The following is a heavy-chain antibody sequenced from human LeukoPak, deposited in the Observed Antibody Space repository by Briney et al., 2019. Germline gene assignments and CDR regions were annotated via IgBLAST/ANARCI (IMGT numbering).Heavy chain of an antibody. D-gene: IGHD3-22*01. CDR3: ARDRKYYYDSSGYPRSHFDY. CDR2: ISSSSSYI. CDR1: GFTFSSYS. V-gene: IGHV3-21*01. Sequence: GGSLRLSCAASGFTFSSYSMNWVRQAPGKGLEGVSSISSSSSYIYYADSVKGRFTISRDNAKNSLYLQMNSLSAEDTAVYYCARDRKYYYDSSGYPRSHFDYWGQGTLVTVSS. J-gene: IGHJ4*02.